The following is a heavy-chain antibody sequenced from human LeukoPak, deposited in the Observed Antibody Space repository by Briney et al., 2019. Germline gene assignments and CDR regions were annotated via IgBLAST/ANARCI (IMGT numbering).Heavy chain of an antibody. J-gene: IGHJ6*02. D-gene: IGHD5-12*01. CDR3: ATGGYSGYDRYYYYGMDV. V-gene: IGHV1-24*01. CDR1: GYTLTELS. Sequence: ASVKVSCKVSGYTLTELSMHWVRQAPGKGLEWMGGFDPEDGETIYAQKSQGRVTMTEDTSTDTAYMELSSLRSEDAAVYYCATGGYSGYDRYYYYGMDVWGQGTTVTVSS. CDR2: FDPEDGET.